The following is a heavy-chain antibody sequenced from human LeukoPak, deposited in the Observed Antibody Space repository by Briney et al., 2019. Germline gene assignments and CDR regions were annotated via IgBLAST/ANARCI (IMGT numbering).Heavy chain of an antibody. CDR1: GFTFSSYW. CDR2: ISGSGGST. D-gene: IGHD3-3*01. V-gene: IGHV3-23*01. Sequence: GGSLRLSCAASGFTFSSYWMSWVRPAPGKGLEWVSAISGSGGSTYYADSVKGRFTISRDNSKNTLYLQMNSLRAEDTAVYYCAKLSSYDFWSGYLGAFDIWGQGTMVTVSS. CDR3: AKLSSYDFWSGYLGAFDI. J-gene: IGHJ3*02.